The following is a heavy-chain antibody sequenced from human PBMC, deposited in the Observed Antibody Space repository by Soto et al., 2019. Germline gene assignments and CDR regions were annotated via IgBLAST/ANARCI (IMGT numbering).Heavy chain of an antibody. Sequence: QVQLVQSGAEVKKPGSSVKVSCKASGGTFSSYAISWVRQAPGQGLEWMGGIIPIFGTANYAQKFQGRVTITADKSTSTAYMELSSLRSEDTVVYYCARDLGCTNGVCYYYYGMDVWGQGTTVTVSS. CDR3: ARDLGCTNGVCYYYYGMDV. D-gene: IGHD2-8*01. CDR2: IIPIFGTA. V-gene: IGHV1-69*06. J-gene: IGHJ6*02. CDR1: GGTFSSYA.